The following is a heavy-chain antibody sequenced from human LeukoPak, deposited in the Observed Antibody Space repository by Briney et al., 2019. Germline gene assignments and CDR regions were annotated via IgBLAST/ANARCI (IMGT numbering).Heavy chain of an antibody. CDR2: INHSGGT. Sequence: SETLSLTCAVYGGSFSGYYWTWIRQPPGKGLEWIGEINHSGGTDYNPSLKSRVTISVDTSNNQFSLKLNSVTVADTAVYYCARGGVSSGYNYWGQGTLVTVSS. D-gene: IGHD3-22*01. CDR3: ARGGVSSGYNY. V-gene: IGHV4-34*01. CDR1: GGSFSGYY. J-gene: IGHJ4*02.